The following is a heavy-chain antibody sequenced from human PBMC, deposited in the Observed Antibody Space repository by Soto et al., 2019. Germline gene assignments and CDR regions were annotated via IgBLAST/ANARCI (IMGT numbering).Heavy chain of an antibody. CDR1: GGTFSSYA. CDR2: IIPIFGTA. J-gene: IGHJ4*02. Sequence: QVQLVQSGAEVKKPGSSVKVSCKASGGTFSSYAISWVRQAPGQGLEWMGGIIPIFGTANYAQKFQGRVNISGEESTSNAYQGVKRLRSEGKGVYFRAKTLDYYDSSGYCDYWGQGTLVTVSS. D-gene: IGHD3-22*01. V-gene: IGHV1-69*01. CDR3: AKTLDYYDSSGYCDY.